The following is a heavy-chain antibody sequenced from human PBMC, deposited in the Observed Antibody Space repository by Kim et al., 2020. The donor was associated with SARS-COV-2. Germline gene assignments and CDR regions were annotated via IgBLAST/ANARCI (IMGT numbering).Heavy chain of an antibody. D-gene: IGHD6-13*01. J-gene: IGHJ5*02. CDR1: GFSISSNSYY. CDR3: ESRTGSSPSAFPFDP. V-gene: IGHV4-39*01. CDR2: IYYSGRT. Sequence: SETLSLTCTVSGFSISSNSYYWGWIRQPPGKGLEWIGTIYYSGRTYYNPSIKSRVTISVDTSKNQFSLELTSVTAADTAVYYCESRTGSSPSAFPFDPWGQGTLVTVSS.